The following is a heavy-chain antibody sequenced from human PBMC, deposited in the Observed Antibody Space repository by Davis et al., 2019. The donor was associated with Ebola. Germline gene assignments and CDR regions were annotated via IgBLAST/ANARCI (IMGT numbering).Heavy chain of an antibody. CDR2: IYHSGST. Sequence: PSETLSLTCTVSGGSISSGYYWGWIRQPPGKGLEWIGNIYHSGSTNYNPSLKSRVTISVDTSKNQISLNLTSVTAADTAVYYCARVQQWLPTGYWGQGTLVTVSS. V-gene: IGHV4-38-2*02. J-gene: IGHJ4*02. D-gene: IGHD6-19*01. CDR3: ARVQQWLPTGY. CDR1: GGSISSGYY.